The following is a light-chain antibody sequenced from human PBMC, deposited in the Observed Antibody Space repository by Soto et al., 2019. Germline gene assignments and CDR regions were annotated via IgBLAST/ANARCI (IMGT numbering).Light chain of an antibody. CDR3: QQSYSSPLFT. CDR1: QSISSY. Sequence: DIQMTQSPSSLSASVGDRVTITCRASQSISSYLNWYQQKPGKAPKLLIYAASSLQSGVQSRFSGSGSGTDFTLTISSLQPEDFATYYCQQSYSSPLFTFGPETKVDIK. CDR2: AAS. J-gene: IGKJ3*01. V-gene: IGKV1-39*01.